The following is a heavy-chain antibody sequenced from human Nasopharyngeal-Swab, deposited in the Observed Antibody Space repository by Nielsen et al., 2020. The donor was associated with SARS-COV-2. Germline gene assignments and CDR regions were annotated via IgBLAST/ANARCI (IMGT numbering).Heavy chain of an antibody. CDR1: GFTFSSYE. V-gene: IGHV3-48*03. J-gene: IGHJ4*02. D-gene: IGHD3-22*01. Sequence: GESPKISCAASGFTFSSYEMNWVRQAPGKGLEWVSYISSSGSTIYYADSVKGRFTISSDNAKNSLYLQMNSLRAEDTAVYYCARVGLHYYDSSGPFDYWGQGTLVTVSS. CDR2: ISSSGSTI. CDR3: ARVGLHYYDSSGPFDY.